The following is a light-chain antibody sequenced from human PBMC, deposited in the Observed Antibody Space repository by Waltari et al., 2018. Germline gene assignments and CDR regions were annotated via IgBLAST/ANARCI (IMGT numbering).Light chain of an antibody. V-gene: IGLV3-21*04. CDR2: YDS. CDR3: QVWDSSSDHWV. Sequence: SYVLTQPPSVSVAPGKTASLSCGGNNIGSKRVHWYQQKPGQAPVLVISYDSDRPSGIPERFSGSNSGNTATLTISRVEAGDEADYYCQVWDSSSDHWVFGGGTKLTVL. J-gene: IGLJ3*02. CDR1: NIGSKR.